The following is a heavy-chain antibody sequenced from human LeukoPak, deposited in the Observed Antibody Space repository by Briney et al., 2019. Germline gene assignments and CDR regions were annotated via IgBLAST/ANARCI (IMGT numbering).Heavy chain of an antibody. CDR2: IHASGNT. CDR1: SDSVSRYY. J-gene: IGHJ5*02. D-gene: IGHD4-17*01. Sequence: SETLSLTCTVSSDSVSRYYWSWIRQPAGRGLEWIGRIHASGNTNYNPSLKSRVTISVDTSKNQFSLKLTSVTAADTAVYYCARDLGADYGDYVFDPWGQGTLVTVSS. V-gene: IGHV4-4*07. CDR3: ARDLGADYGDYVFDP.